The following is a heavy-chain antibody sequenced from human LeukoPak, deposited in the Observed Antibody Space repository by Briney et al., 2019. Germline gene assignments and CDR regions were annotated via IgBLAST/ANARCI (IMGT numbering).Heavy chain of an antibody. D-gene: IGHD6-13*01. J-gene: IGHJ4*02. CDR3: ARDNGAATGSYYFDY. CDR1: GYTFTDYY. CDR2: INPNSGGT. Sequence: ASVKVSCKASGYTFTDYYMHWVRQAPGQGLEWMGWINPNSGGTNYAQKFQGRVTMTRDTSISTAYMELSRLRSDDTAVYYCARDNGAATGSYYFDYWGQGTLVTVSS. V-gene: IGHV1-2*02.